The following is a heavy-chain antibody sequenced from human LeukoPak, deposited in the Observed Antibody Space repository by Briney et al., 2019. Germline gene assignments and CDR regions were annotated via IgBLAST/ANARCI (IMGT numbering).Heavy chain of an antibody. CDR2: IYYSGST. V-gene: IGHV4-59*01. D-gene: IGHD6-19*01. J-gene: IGHJ6*02. CDR1: GGSISSYY. CDR3: ARGNSSGWSYYYYYGMDV. Sequence: SETLSLTCTVSGGSISSYYWSWIRQPPGKGLERIGYIYYSGSTNYNPSLKSRVTISVDTSKNQFSLKLSSVTAADTAVYYCARGNSSGWSYYYYYGMDVWGQGTTVTVSS.